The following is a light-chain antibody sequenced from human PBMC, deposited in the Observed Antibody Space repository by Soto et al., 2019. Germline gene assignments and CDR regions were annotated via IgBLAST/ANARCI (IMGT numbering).Light chain of an antibody. J-gene: IGLJ3*02. CDR2: VNSDGSH. Sequence: QLVLTQSPSASASLGASVKLTCTLSSGHSSYAIAWHQQQPEKGPRYLMKVNSDGSHSKGDGIPDRFSGSSSGAERYLTISSLQSEDEADYYCQTWGTGIDWVFGGGTKVTVL. CDR1: SGHSSYA. V-gene: IGLV4-69*01. CDR3: QTWGTGIDWV.